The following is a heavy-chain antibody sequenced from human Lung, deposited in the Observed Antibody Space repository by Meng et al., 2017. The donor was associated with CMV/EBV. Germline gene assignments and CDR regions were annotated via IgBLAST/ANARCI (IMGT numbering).Heavy chain of an antibody. CDR3: ARVGWEHVADY. D-gene: IGHD1-26*01. J-gene: IGHJ4*02. CDR2: IYHSGST. Sequence: CTVSGYSISSSYYWGWNRQPPGKGLEWIGSIYHSGSTYYNPSLKSRVTISVDTSKNQFSLKLSSVTAADTAVYYCARVGWEHVADYWGQGTLVTVSS. V-gene: IGHV4-38-2*02. CDR1: GYSISSSYY.